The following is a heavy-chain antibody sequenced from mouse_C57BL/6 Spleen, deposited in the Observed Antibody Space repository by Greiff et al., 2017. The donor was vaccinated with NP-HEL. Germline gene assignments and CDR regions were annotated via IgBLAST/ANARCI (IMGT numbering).Heavy chain of an antibody. J-gene: IGHJ2*01. CDR3: ARGLRRFDY. V-gene: IGHV1-59*01. D-gene: IGHD2-2*01. CDR1: GYTFTSYW. Sequence: VQLQHPGAELVRPGTSVKLSCKASGYTFTSYWMHWVKQRPGQGLEWIGVIDPSDSYTNYNQKFKGKATLTVDTSSSTAYMQLSSLTSEDSAVYYCARGLRRFDYWGQGTTLTVSS. CDR2: IDPSDSYT.